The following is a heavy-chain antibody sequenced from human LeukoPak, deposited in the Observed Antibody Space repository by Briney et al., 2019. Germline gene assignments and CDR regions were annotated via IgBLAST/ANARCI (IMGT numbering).Heavy chain of an antibody. CDR2: ISAYNGNT. V-gene: IGHV1-18*01. Sequence: ASVTVSRKASGYTFTSYGISWVRQAPGQGLEWMGWISAYNGNTNYAQKLQGRVTMTTDTSTSTAYMELRSLRSDDTAVYYCARSPAMGGLFDYWGQGTLVTVSS. CDR1: GYTFTSYG. J-gene: IGHJ4*02. D-gene: IGHD3-16*01. CDR3: ARSPAMGGLFDY.